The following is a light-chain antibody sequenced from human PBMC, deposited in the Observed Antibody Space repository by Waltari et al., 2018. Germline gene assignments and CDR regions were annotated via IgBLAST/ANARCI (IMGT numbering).Light chain of an antibody. V-gene: IGLV2-14*01. Sequence: QSALTQPASVSGSPGQPITISCTGTSDDIGNYRYVSWYQQHSGRAPKLILYEVTNRPSGVSDRFSGSKAVNTASLTICGLQTEDEADYYCAAYASANTLLFGGGTQLTVL. CDR2: EVT. CDR3: AAYASANTLL. J-gene: IGLJ2*01. CDR1: SDDIGNYRY.